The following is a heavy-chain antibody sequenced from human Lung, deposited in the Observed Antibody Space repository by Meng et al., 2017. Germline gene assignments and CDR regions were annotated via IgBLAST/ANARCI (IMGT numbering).Heavy chain of an antibody. D-gene: IGHD6-13*01. Sequence: VQRVQSGAEVKKPGASVKVSCKASGYTFPDYWLHWVRRAPGRGLEWMGRINPKSGDTHYAQRFQGRVTMTGDTSISTAYMELSGLRSDDTAMYYCARDEDISAAGKLFGDYWGQGTLVTVSS. CDR2: INPKSGDT. V-gene: IGHV1-2*06. CDR3: ARDEDISAAGKLFGDY. CDR1: GYTFPDYW. J-gene: IGHJ4*02.